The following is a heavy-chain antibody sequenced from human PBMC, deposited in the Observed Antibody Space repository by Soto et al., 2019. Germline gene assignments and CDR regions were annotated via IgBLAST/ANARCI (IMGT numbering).Heavy chain of an antibody. CDR2: IWFDGSRQ. J-gene: IGHJ4*02. CDR3: ARDLNTGYVGDY. D-gene: IGHD5-12*01. CDR1: GFTFRASG. Sequence: QVQLVESGGGVVQPGTSLRLSCVASGFTFRASGMHWVRQTPGKGLEWVAIIWFDGSRQYYADSVKGRFTISRDNPGSTLFLQMNDLRIEDTAIYYCARDLNTGYVGDYWGQGALVVVSS. V-gene: IGHV3-33*01.